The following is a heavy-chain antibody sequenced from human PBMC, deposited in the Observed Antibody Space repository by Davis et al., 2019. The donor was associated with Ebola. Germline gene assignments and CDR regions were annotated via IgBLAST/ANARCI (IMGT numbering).Heavy chain of an antibody. CDR3: ARLLIRSDAFNI. J-gene: IGHJ3*02. CDR1: GFTFDDYA. CDR2: ISWNSGSI. Sequence: SLKISCAASGFTFDDYAMHWVRQAPGKGLEWVSGISWNSGSIGYADSVKGRFTISRDNAKNSLYLQMNSLRAEDTAVYYCARLLIRSDAFNIWGQGTMVTVSS. D-gene: IGHD3-16*01. V-gene: IGHV3-9*01.